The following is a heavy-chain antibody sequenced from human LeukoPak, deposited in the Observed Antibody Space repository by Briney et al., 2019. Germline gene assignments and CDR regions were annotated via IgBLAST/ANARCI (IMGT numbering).Heavy chain of an antibody. Sequence: PSETLSLTCAVYGGSFSGYYWSWIRQPPGKGLEWIGEINHSGSTNYNPSLKSRVTTSVDTSKNQFSLKLSSVTAADTAVYYCARGSGYEIDYWGQGTLVTVSS. CDR2: INHSGST. CDR3: ARGSGYEIDY. V-gene: IGHV4-34*01. CDR1: GGSFSGYY. D-gene: IGHD5-12*01. J-gene: IGHJ4*02.